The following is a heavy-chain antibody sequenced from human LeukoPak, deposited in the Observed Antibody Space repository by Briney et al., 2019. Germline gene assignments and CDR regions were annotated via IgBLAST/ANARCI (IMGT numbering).Heavy chain of an antibody. CDR3: ARDLGSGWYYFDY. CDR2: IYDSGST. J-gene: IGHJ4*02. V-gene: IGHV4-30-4*01. CDR1: GASIRSGDYY. Sequence: PSQTLSLTCTVSGASIRSGDYYWSWIRQPPGKGLEWIGYIYDSGSTYYNPSLKSRITISVDTSENRFSLKLSSVTATDTAVYYCARDLGSGWYYFDYWGQGTLVTVSS. D-gene: IGHD6-19*01.